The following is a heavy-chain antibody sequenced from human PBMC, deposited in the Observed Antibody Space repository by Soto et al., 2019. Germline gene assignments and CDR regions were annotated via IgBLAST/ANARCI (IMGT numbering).Heavy chain of an antibody. V-gene: IGHV4-39*01. CDR3: ASQGWLGCGTQRWITYLGV. CDR1: GASIDNGDHY. J-gene: IGHJ4*02. D-gene: IGHD3-10*01. CDR2: IYYGGSA. Sequence: SETLSLTCTVSGASIDNGDHYWGWLRQAPGKGLEWIGTIYYGGSAFYNPSLKSRVYLPVDTSQNQFSLKLESVTAADTAVYYCASQGWLGCGTQRWITYLGVWGQGNLGTGS.